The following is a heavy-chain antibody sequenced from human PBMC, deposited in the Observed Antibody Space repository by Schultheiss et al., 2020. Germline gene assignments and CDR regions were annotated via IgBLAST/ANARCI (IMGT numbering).Heavy chain of an antibody. V-gene: IGHV1-18*01. D-gene: IGHD1-26*01. CDR2: ISAYNGDI. J-gene: IGHJ6*02. CDR1: GYTFTNYG. Sequence: ASVKVSCKTSGYTFTNYGVSWVRQAPGQGLEWMGWISAYNGDIKYTQKLQDRVTMTIDTSTNTAYMELRSLIFDDTAVYYCARVPSDSGTANYYYYGMDVWGQGTTVTVSS. CDR3: ARVPSDSGTANYYYYGMDV.